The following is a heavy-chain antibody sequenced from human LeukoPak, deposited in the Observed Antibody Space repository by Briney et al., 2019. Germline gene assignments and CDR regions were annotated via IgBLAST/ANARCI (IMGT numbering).Heavy chain of an antibody. CDR1: GFTVSSNY. D-gene: IGHD5-24*01. Sequence: GGSLRLSCAASGFTVSSNYMSWVRQAPGKGREWVSVIYSGGSTYYADSVKGRFTISRHNPKNTLYLQMNSLRAEDTAVYYCAREGRDGYNYSYWGQGTLVTVSS. CDR2: IYSGGST. J-gene: IGHJ4*02. CDR3: AREGRDGYNYSY. V-gene: IGHV3-53*04.